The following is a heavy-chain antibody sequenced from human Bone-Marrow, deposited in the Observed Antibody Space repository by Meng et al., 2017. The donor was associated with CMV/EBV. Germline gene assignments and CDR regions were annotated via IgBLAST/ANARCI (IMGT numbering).Heavy chain of an antibody. Sequence: GGSLRLSCAASGFTFTSYYMHWVRQAPGQGLEWMGIINPSGGSTSYAQKFQGRVTMTRDTSISTAYMELSSLTSEDTAIYYCSRGLHYYDNSGYYRAGYWGQGTLVTVSS. CDR1: GFTFTSYY. CDR3: SRGLHYYDNSGYYRAGY. CDR2: INPSGGST. D-gene: IGHD3-22*01. J-gene: IGHJ4*02. V-gene: IGHV1-46*01.